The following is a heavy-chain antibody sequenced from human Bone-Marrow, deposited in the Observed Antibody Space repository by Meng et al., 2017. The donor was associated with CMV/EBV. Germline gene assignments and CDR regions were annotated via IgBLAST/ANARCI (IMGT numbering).Heavy chain of an antibody. CDR3: ARDASSFWSGYYVGPNWFDP. J-gene: IGHJ5*02. D-gene: IGHD3-3*01. Sequence: SETLSLTCTVSGGSISSYYWSWIRQPPGKGLEWIGYIYYSGSTNYNPSLKIRVTISVDTSKNQFSLKLSSVTAADTAVYYCARDASSFWSGYYVGPNWFDPWGQGNLV. V-gene: IGHV4-59*01. CDR1: GGSISSYY. CDR2: IYYSGST.